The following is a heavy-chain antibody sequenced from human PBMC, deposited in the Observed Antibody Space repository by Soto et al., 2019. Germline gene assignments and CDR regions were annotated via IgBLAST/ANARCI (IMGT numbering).Heavy chain of an antibody. Sequence: EVQLVQAGAEVKKPGQSLQISCKGSGYIFTNYWIGWVRQMPGKGLEWMGIIFPGDSDTRYSPAFQGHVTISADKSISTAYLQWSSLKASDTAMYYCAILDPFDYWGQVTLVTVSS. D-gene: IGHD1-26*01. CDR3: AILDPFDY. V-gene: IGHV5-51*03. CDR1: GYIFTNYW. CDR2: IFPGDSDT. J-gene: IGHJ4*02.